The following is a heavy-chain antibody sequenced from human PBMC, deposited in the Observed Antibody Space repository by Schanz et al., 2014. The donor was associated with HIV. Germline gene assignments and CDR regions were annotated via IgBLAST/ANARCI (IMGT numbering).Heavy chain of an antibody. D-gene: IGHD3-10*01. CDR2: ISSTSTYR. Sequence: EVQLLDSGGGFVQPGGSLRLSCAASGFTFRDSVVSWVRQAPGKGLEWIASISSTSTYRFYAGSVKGRFTISRDNSEDTLYLQMNSLGVDDSAIYYCVKRGSEASSNTWFADSWGQGTLVTVSS. CDR1: GFTFRDSV. V-gene: IGHV3-23*01. J-gene: IGHJ4*02. CDR3: VKRGSEASSNTWFADS.